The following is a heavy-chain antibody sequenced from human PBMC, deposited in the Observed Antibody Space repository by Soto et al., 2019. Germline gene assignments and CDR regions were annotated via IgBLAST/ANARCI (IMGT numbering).Heavy chain of an antibody. V-gene: IGHV3-53*05. CDR2: IYSGGST. D-gene: IGHD3-9*01. CDR3: ARDYDKPLDY. CDR1: GFTVSSYY. J-gene: IGHJ4*02. Sequence: PGGSLRLSCAASGFTVSSYYMSWVRQAPGKGLEWVSVIYSGGSTYYADSVKGRFIISRDKSKNTLYLQMNSLRAEDTAVYYCARDYDKPLDYWGQGTLVTVSS.